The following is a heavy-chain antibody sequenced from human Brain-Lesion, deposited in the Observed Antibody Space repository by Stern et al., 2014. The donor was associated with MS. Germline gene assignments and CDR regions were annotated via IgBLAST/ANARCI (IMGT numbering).Heavy chain of an antibody. D-gene: IGHD1-26*01. CDR2: FDPEDGET. CDR1: GYTLTELS. CDR3: ATLSPGAGGNYYRHFDY. J-gene: IGHJ4*02. V-gene: IGHV1-24*01. Sequence: QVQMVQSGAEVKKPGASVKVSCKVSGYTLTELSMHWVRQAPRKGLEWMGGFDPEDGETIYAQKFQGRVTMTEDTSTDTAYMELSSLRSEDTAVYYCATLSPGAGGNYYRHFDYWGQGTLVTVSS.